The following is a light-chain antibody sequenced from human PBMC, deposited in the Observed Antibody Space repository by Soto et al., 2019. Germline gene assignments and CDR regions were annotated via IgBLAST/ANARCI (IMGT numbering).Light chain of an antibody. CDR1: QSVTTN. CDR3: QKYARWPVT. V-gene: IGKV3-15*01. J-gene: IGKJ4*01. Sequence: EVVMTQSPATLSVSPGERGTFSCRASQSVTTNLAWYQHKPGQSPRLLISDASTGASGIPPRFSGSGSGTEFTLTIERLQSADFAVYYCQKYARWPVTLGGGTKV. CDR2: DAS.